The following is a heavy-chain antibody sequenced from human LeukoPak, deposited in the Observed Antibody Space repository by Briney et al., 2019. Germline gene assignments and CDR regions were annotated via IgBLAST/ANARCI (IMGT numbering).Heavy chain of an antibody. Sequence: SETLSLTCTVSSYSISSAYYWGWIRQPPGKGLEWIGTIYHSGSTYNNPSLKSRVTISVDTSRNQFSLKLSSVTAADTAVYYCARVSLGYYYCNMDVWGKGTTVTXSS. CDR2: IYHSGST. D-gene: IGHD3-3*02. J-gene: IGHJ6*03. CDR1: SYSISSAYY. CDR3: ARVSLGYYYCNMDV. V-gene: IGHV4-38-2*02.